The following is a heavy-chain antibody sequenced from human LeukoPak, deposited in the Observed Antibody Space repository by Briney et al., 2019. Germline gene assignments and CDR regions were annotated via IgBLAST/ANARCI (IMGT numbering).Heavy chain of an antibody. CDR2: ITSSGSTI. V-gene: IGHV3-48*03. CDR1: GFTFSSYE. CDR3: ARDLRYDGGY. D-gene: IGHD5-12*01. Sequence: QPGGSLRLSCAASGFTFSSYEMNWVRQAPGKGLEWVSYITSSGSTIYYADSVKGRFTISRDNAKKSLFLQMSSLRAEDTAVYYCARDLRYDGGYWGQGTLVTVSS. J-gene: IGHJ4*02.